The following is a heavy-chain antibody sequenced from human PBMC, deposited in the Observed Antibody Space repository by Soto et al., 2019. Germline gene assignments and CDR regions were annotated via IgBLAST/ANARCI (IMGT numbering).Heavy chain of an antibody. CDR3: ATGPAAPAH. J-gene: IGHJ1*01. CDR2: ISTSGGTT. CDR1: GFTFSNFD. V-gene: IGHV3-23*01. D-gene: IGHD6-13*01. Sequence: EVQLLESGGGLVQPGGSLRLSCAASGFTFSNFDMSWVRQAPGKGLEWVSGISTSGGTTYYADSVKGRFTSSRDNSKNTLYLQMTSLRAEDTAVYYCATGPAAPAHWGQGTLVTVSS.